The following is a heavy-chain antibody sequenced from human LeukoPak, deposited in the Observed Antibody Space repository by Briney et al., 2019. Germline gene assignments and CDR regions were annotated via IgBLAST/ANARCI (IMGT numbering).Heavy chain of an antibody. Sequence: PGGSLRLSCAASGFTFSSYEMNWVRQAPGKGLEWVSGISWNSGSIGYADSVKGRFTISRDNAKNSLYLQMNSLRAEDMALYYCAKGLYSSSSATIFDYWGQGTLVTVSS. CDR3: AKGLYSSSSATIFDY. D-gene: IGHD6-6*01. CDR2: ISWNSGSI. CDR1: GFTFSSYE. V-gene: IGHV3-9*03. J-gene: IGHJ4*02.